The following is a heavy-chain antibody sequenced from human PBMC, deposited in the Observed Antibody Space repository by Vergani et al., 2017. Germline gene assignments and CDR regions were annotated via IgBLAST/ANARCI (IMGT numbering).Heavy chain of an antibody. CDR3: AGKYYDFWKGEDPGAPYYFDY. J-gene: IGHJ4*02. D-gene: IGHD3-3*01. V-gene: IGHV1-69*01. CDR1: GGTFSSYA. CDR2: IIPIFGTA. Sequence: QVQLVQSGAEVKKPGSSVKVSCKASGGTFSSYAISWVRQAPGRGLEWMGGIIPIFGTANYAQKFQGRVTITADESTRTAYMELSSLRSEDTAVYYCAGKYYDFWKGEDPGAPYYFDYWGQGTLVTVSS.